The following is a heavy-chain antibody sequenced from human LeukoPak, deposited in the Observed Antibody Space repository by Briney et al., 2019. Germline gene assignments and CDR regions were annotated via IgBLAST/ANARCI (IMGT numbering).Heavy chain of an antibody. CDR2: IASDGSAK. D-gene: IGHD5-18*01. Sequence: GGSLRLSCAASGFTFSRYPMHWVRQAPGKAPGKGLECVAVIASDGSAKHYADSVKGRFAISRDNSKNTLYLQLNSLRVEDTALYYCARDRIQLWEPTNWFDPWGQGTLVTVSS. CDR1: GFTFSRYP. J-gene: IGHJ5*02. V-gene: IGHV3-30*09. CDR3: ARDRIQLWEPTNWFDP.